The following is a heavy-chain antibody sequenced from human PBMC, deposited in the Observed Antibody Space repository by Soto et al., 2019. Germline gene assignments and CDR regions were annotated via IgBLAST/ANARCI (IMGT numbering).Heavy chain of an antibody. Sequence: EVQLVESGGGLVKSGGSLRLSGAGSECFFNASVMNWVRQAPGKGLEWFASISTYGGYIPYAESLRGRFAISRDNTKNSVYLQLNNLGVEDRAMYYCATDLMLVTGAINIWGQCTTVTVSS. J-gene: IGHJ3*02. V-gene: IGHV3-21*01. CDR3: ATDLMLVTGAINI. CDR1: ECFFNASV. D-gene: IGHD2-21*02. CDR2: ISTYGGYI.